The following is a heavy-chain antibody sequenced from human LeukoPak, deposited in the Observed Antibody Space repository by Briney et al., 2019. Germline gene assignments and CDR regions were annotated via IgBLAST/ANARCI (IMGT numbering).Heavy chain of an antibody. D-gene: IGHD6-13*01. CDR1: GFTFDDYA. Sequence: GGSLRLSCAASGFTFDDYAMSWIRQAPGKGLEWVPYISSSGSTIYYADSVKGRFTISRDNAKNSLYLQMNSLRAEDTAVYYCARGYSSSWSRYFDYWGQGTLVTVSS. J-gene: IGHJ4*02. CDR2: ISSSGSTI. V-gene: IGHV3-11*04. CDR3: ARGYSSSWSRYFDY.